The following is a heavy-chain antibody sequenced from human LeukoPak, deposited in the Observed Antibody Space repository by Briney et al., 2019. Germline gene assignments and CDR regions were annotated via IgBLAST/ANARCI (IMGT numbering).Heavy chain of an antibody. CDR2: INTGDGDT. V-gene: IGHV1-3*04. Sequence: ASVKVSCKASGYTFTTFVIHWVRRAPGQRLEWMGWINTGDGDTKYSQKFQDRVTIARDTSASTVQMELRSLRSEDTAVYYCARDRGGTGDFDYWGQGTLVTVSS. J-gene: IGHJ4*02. CDR3: ARDRGGTGDFDY. D-gene: IGHD1-1*01. CDR1: GYTFTTFV.